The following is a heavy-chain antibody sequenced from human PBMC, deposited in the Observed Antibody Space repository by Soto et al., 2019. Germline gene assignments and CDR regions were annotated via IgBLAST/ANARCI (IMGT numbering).Heavy chain of an antibody. CDR2: TYYRSKLYS. D-gene: IGHD1-1*01. CDR3: ARAPGSLRP. J-gene: IGHJ5*02. Sequence: SQTLSLTCAISGDSVSSNSAAWNLISLSPSRGLEWLGRTYYRSKLYSVYAPSVKSRISINPDTSKNQFSLQLNSVTPDDTAIYYCARAPGSLRPWGQGTLVTVSS. CDR1: GDSVSSNSAA. V-gene: IGHV6-1*01.